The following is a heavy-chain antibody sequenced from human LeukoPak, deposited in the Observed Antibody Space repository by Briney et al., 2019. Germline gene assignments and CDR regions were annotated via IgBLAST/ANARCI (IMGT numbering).Heavy chain of an antibody. D-gene: IGHD3-22*01. J-gene: IGHJ4*02. V-gene: IGHV4-34*01. CDR3: ARNYDERPIDY. CDR2: INHSGST. CDR1: GGSFSGYY. Sequence: SQTLSLTCAVYGGSFSGYYWSWIRQPPGNGLEWIGEINHSGSTNYTPSLKGRVTISVDTSKNQFSLKLSSVTAADTAVYYCARNYDERPIDYWGQGTWSPSPQ.